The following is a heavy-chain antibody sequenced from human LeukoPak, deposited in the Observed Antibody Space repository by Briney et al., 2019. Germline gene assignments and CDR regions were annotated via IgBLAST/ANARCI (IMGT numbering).Heavy chain of an antibody. J-gene: IGHJ4*02. V-gene: IGHV5-51*01. Sequence: ESLKISWKGSGYSFTSYCIGWGRQRPGKGPEWRVINYSGDSDTRYSPSFHGQVTNSADKSISTAYLQWSSLKASDTAMYYCASRPEGEQLFDYWGQGTLVTVSS. CDR1: GYSFTSYC. CDR3: ASRPEGEQLFDY. D-gene: IGHD1-14*01. CDR2: NYSGDSDT.